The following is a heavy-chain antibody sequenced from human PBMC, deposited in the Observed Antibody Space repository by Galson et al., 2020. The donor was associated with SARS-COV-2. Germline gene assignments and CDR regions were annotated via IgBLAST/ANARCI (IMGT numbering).Heavy chain of an antibody. CDR2: IYWNDDK. D-gene: IGHD3-22*01. Sequence: SGPTLVKPTQTLTLTCTFSGFSLSTSGVGVGWIRQPPGKALEWLALIYWNDDKRYSPSLKGRLTITKDTSKNQVVLTMTNMDPVDTATYYCVHNSYYYDSSGHLTIDYYYYGMDVWGQGTTVTVSS. V-gene: IGHV2-5*01. J-gene: IGHJ6*02. CDR3: VHNSYYYDSSGHLTIDYYYYGMDV. CDR1: GFSLSTSGVG.